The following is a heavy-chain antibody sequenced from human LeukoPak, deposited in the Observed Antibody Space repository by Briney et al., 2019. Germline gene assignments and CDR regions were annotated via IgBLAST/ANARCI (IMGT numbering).Heavy chain of an antibody. D-gene: IGHD2-2*01. CDR3: AREVPPVAKYYFDY. J-gene: IGHJ4*02. Sequence: TGGSLRLSCVASGFTFGGYTINWVRLAPGKGLEWVSSIGSSLNMYFAESVKGRFTISRDNSKNTLYLQMNSLRVEDTAVYYCAREVPPVAKYYFDYWGQGTLVTVSS. CDR2: IGSSLNM. V-gene: IGHV3-21*01. CDR1: GFTFGGYT.